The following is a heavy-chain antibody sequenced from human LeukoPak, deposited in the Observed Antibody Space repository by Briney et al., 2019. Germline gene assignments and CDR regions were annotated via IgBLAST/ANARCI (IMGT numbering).Heavy chain of an antibody. CDR2: ISGSGGST. D-gene: IGHD1-26*01. J-gene: IGHJ4*02. Sequence: PGGSLRLSCAASGFTFSSYAMSWVRQAPGKGLEWVSAISGSGGSTYYADSVKGRFTISRDNSKNTLYLQMNSLRAEDTAVYYCARDLVGAIAHGFDYWGQGTLVTVSS. V-gene: IGHV3-23*01. CDR3: ARDLVGAIAHGFDY. CDR1: GFTFSSYA.